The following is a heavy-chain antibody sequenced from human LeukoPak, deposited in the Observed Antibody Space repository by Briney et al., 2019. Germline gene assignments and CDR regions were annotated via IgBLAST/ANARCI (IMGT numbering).Heavy chain of an antibody. D-gene: IGHD2-8*01. V-gene: IGHV4-4*09. CDR2: IYTNVRS. J-gene: IGHJ4*02. CDR3: ATSHDAKTAPYDL. Sequence: SETLSLTYTVSGASISSYCRSWVRQSPGKGLEWIAYIYTNVRSDYNPSLKSRVTMSLDTSKNQLSMELRFPTAADTAVYYCATSHDAKTAPYDLWGQGTLVTVSS. CDR1: GASISSYC.